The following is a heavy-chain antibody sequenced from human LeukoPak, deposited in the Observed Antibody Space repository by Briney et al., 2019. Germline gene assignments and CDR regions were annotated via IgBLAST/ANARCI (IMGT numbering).Heavy chain of an antibody. CDR1: GFTFSSYS. CDR2: ISSSSSYI. D-gene: IGHD3-22*01. Sequence: TGGSLRLSCAASGFTFSSYSMNWVRQAPGKGLEWVSSISSSSSYIYYADSVKGRFTISRDNAKNSLYLQMNSLRAEDTAVYYCARDRGSSGYLNWFDPWGQGTLVTVSS. CDR3: ARDRGSSGYLNWFDP. J-gene: IGHJ5*02. V-gene: IGHV3-21*01.